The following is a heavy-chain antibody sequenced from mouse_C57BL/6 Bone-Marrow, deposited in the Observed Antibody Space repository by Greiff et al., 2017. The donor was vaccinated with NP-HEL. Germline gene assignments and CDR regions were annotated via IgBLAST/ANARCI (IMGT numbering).Heavy chain of an antibody. Sequence: EVKLVESGGGLVQPKGSLKLSCAASGFSFNTYAMNWVRQAPGKGLEWVARIRSKSNNYATYYADSVKDRFTISRDDSESMLYLQMNNLKTEDTAMYYCVRQGDDYDVDYWGQGTTLTVSS. CDR1: GFSFNTYA. CDR3: VRQGDDYDVDY. V-gene: IGHV10-1*01. D-gene: IGHD2-4*01. CDR2: IRSKSNNYAT. J-gene: IGHJ2*01.